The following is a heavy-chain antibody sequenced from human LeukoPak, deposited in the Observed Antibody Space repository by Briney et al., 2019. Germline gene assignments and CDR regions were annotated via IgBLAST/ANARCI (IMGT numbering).Heavy chain of an antibody. CDR1: GYTLTELS. D-gene: IGHD2-15*01. J-gene: IGHJ4*02. CDR3: ATSVCSGGSCYSSPLAY. V-gene: IGHV1-24*01. Sequence: ASVKVSCKVSGYTLTELSMHWVRQAPGKGLEWMGCFDPEDGETIYAQKFQGRVTMTEDTSTDTAYMELSSLRSEDTAVYYCATSVCSGGSCYSSPLAYWGQGTLVTVSS. CDR2: FDPEDGET.